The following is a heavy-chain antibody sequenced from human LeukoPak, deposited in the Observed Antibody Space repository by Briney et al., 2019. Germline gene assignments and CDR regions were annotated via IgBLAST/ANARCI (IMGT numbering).Heavy chain of an antibody. CDR2: ISGSGVST. V-gene: IGHV3-23*01. CDR1: GLTFRNYA. Sequence: PGWSLRLSCAASGLTFRNYAMTWVGQAPGKGLEGVSAISGSGVSTFYADSVKGRFTVSTDNCQTTLFLQVNNLTGEDTAIYYCAKAPSFGPSYFYYGMDVWGQGTTVTVSS. CDR3: AKAPSFGPSYFYYGMDV. D-gene: IGHD2/OR15-2a*01. J-gene: IGHJ6*02.